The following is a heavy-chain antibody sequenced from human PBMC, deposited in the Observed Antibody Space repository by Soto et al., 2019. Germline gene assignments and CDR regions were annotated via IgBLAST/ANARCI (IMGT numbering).Heavy chain of an antibody. J-gene: IGHJ3*02. CDR2: IYYSGST. CDR1: GGSISSYY. V-gene: IGHV4-59*01. Sequence: PSETLSLTCTVSGGSISSYYWSWIRQPPGKGLEWIGYIYYSGSTNYNPSLKSRVTISVDTSKNQFSLKLSSVTAADTAVYYCARPRAPFAFDIWGQGTMVTVSS. CDR3: ARPRAPFAFDI.